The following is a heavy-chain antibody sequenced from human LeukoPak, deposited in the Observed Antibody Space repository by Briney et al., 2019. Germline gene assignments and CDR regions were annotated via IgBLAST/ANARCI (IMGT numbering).Heavy chain of an antibody. D-gene: IGHD7-27*01. Sequence: SETLSLTCTVSGGSFSGYYWSWIRQPPGKGLEWIGYLYYSGSTNYNPSLKSRVTISVDTSKNQFSLRLSSVTAADSAVYYCARHRPWAIYDYWGQGTLVTVSS. V-gene: IGHV4-59*08. J-gene: IGHJ4*02. CDR3: ARHRPWAIYDY. CDR2: LYYSGST. CDR1: GGSFSGYY.